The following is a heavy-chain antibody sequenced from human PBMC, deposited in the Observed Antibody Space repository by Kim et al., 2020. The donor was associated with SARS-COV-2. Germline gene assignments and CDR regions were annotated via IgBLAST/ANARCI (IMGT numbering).Heavy chain of an antibody. CDR1: GGSISSYY. V-gene: IGHV4-59*01. CDR2: IYYSGST. J-gene: IGHJ4*02. D-gene: IGHD6-19*01. CDR3: ARWSRLYSSGWPWTIDY. Sequence: SETLSLTCTVSGGSISSYYWSWIRQPPGKGLEWIGYIYYSGSTNYNPSLKSRVTISVDTSKNQFSLKLSSVTAADTAVYYCARWSRLYSSGWPWTIDYWGQGTLVTVSS.